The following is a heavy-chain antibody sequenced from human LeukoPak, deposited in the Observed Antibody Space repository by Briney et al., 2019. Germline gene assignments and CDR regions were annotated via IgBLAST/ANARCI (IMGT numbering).Heavy chain of an antibody. D-gene: IGHD3-16*01. Sequence: PSETLSLTCTVSGGSISSYYWSWIRQPPGKGLEWIGYIYYSGSTNYNPSLKSRVTISVDTSKNQFSLKLSSVTAADTAVYFCARVMITFGGGGGFDYWGQGTLVTVSS. V-gene: IGHV4-59*01. CDR3: ARVMITFGGGGGFDY. CDR2: IYYSGST. CDR1: GGSISSYY. J-gene: IGHJ4*02.